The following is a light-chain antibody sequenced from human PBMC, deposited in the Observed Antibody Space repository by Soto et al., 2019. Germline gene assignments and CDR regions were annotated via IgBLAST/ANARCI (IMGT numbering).Light chain of an antibody. J-gene: IGKJ4*01. V-gene: IGKV3-11*01. CDR3: QQHDNWPPLT. Sequence: EIVLTQSPATLSLSPGGRATLSCRASQSVTTSLAWYQQKPGQAPRLLIYDASNRATGIPARFSGSGSGTDFTLTISTLEPEDFAVYYCQQHDNWPPLTFGGGTKVEIK. CDR2: DAS. CDR1: QSVTTS.